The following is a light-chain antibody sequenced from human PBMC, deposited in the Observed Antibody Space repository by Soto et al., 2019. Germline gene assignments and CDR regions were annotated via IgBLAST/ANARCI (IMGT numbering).Light chain of an antibody. Sequence: EIVLTQSPATLSLSPGERATLSCRASQSVYSYLAWYQQKPGQAPRLLIYDASNWATGIPARFSGSGSGTDFTLTIGSLEPEDSAVYYCQQRSSWPLTFGGGTKVEI. J-gene: IGKJ4*01. V-gene: IGKV3-11*01. CDR2: DAS. CDR3: QQRSSWPLT. CDR1: QSVYSY.